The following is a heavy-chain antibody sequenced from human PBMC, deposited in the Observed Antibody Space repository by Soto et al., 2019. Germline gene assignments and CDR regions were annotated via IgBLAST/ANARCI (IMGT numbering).Heavy chain of an antibody. CDR3: VTYYYDSSGHANSVY. V-gene: IGHV3-64D*06. Sequence: PGGSLRLSCSASGFTFSNYAMHWVRQAPGKGLEYVSAISSNGGSTYYADSVKGRFTISRDNSKNTLYLQMSSLRAEDTAVYYCVTYYYDSSGHANSVYWGQGTLVTVSS. D-gene: IGHD3-22*01. J-gene: IGHJ4*02. CDR1: GFTFSNYA. CDR2: ISSNGGST.